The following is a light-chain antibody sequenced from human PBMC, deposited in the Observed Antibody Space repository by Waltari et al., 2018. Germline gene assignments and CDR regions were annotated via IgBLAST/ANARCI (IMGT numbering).Light chain of an antibody. Sequence: QSALTQPRSVSGSPGQSVTISCTVTTSDVGGYNYSSWYQPHPGQAPTPMIYDVTKRPSGVPDRFSGSKSGSTASLTISGLQAEDEADYYCCSYADTYTVLFGGGTKLTVL. CDR1: TSDVGGYNY. J-gene: IGLJ2*01. CDR2: DVT. CDR3: CSYADTYTVL. V-gene: IGLV2-11*01.